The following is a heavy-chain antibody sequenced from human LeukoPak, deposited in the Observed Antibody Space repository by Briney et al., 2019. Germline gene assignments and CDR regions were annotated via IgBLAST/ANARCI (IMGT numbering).Heavy chain of an antibody. CDR2: ITSGGNTT. V-gene: IGHV3-23*01. Sequence: SGGSLRLSCAASGFTFSSLWMHWVRQAPGKGLEWVAGITSGGNTTYYADPVKGRFTISRDNSRNILYLQMNSLRAEDTAIYYCAKDFGGSDYDWYFDLWGRGTVVTVSS. CDR3: AKDFGGSDYDWYFDL. J-gene: IGHJ2*01. D-gene: IGHD1-26*01. CDR1: GFTFSSLW.